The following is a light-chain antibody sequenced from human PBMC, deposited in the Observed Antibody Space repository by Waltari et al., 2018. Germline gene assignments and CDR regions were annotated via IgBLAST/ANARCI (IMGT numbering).Light chain of an antibody. Sequence: EIGLTQSTGPLSLSPGGRATPSCRASQSVSSSYLAWYQQKPGQAPRLLIFGASSRATGIPDRFSGSVSGTDFTLTICRLEPEDLAVYYCKQYGSSSLFSFGPGTKVDIK. V-gene: IGKV3-20*01. CDR3: KQYGSSSLFS. J-gene: IGKJ3*01. CDR2: GAS. CDR1: QSVSSSY.